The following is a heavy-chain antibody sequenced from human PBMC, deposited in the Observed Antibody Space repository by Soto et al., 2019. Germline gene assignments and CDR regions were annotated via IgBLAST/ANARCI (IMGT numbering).Heavy chain of an antibody. CDR2: ISGSGGNA. J-gene: IGHJ6*02. D-gene: IGHD1-26*01. Sequence: GGSLRLSCAASGFTFSSYAMSWVRQAPGKGLEWVSSISGSGGNAYYADSVKGRFTISRDNSKNTLRLQMNSLRADDAAVYYCAKDGASGSYPPYYYYGMDVWGQGTTVTVSS. V-gene: IGHV3-23*01. CDR3: AKDGASGSYPPYYYYGMDV. CDR1: GFTFSSYA.